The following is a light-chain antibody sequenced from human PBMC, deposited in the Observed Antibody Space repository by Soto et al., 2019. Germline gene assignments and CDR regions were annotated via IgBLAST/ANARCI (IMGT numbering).Light chain of an antibody. Sequence: QSALTQPRSVSGSPGQSVTISCIGTNTDIVIYKYVSWYQHHPGKAPKLIISDVSKRPSGVPDRFSGSKSGTTASLTISGLQTDDEAYYYCCSYAGNSVLVFGGGTKLTVL. J-gene: IGLJ2*01. CDR1: NTDIVIYKY. CDR2: DVS. V-gene: IGLV2-11*01. CDR3: CSYAGNSVLV.